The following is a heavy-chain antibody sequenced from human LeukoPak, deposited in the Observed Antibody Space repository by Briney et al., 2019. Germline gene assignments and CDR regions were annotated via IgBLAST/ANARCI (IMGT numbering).Heavy chain of an antibody. J-gene: IGHJ6*02. V-gene: IGHV3-21*01. D-gene: IGHD6-19*01. CDR2: ISSSSSYI. Sequence: PGGSLRLSCAASGFTFSSYSMNWVRQAPGKGLEWVSSISSSSSYIYYADSVKGRFTISRDNAKNSLYLQMNSLRAEDTAVYYCARDAVADISYGMDVWGQGTTVTVSS. CDR3: ARDAVADISYGMDV. CDR1: GFTFSSYS.